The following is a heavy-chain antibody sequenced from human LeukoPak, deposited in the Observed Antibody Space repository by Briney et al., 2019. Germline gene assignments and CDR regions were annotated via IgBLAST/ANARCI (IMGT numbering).Heavy chain of an antibody. CDR3: ARAPLMDCSGGSCYRNDAFDI. CDR2: FYHSGST. Sequence: TSETLSLTCAVSGGSISSGGYSWSWIRQPPGKGLEWIGYFYHSGSTYYNPSLKSRVTISVDRSKNQFSLKLSSVTAADTAVYYCARAPLMDCSGGSCYRNDAFDIWGQGTMVTVSS. V-gene: IGHV4-30-2*01. J-gene: IGHJ3*02. CDR1: GGSISSGGYS. D-gene: IGHD2-15*01.